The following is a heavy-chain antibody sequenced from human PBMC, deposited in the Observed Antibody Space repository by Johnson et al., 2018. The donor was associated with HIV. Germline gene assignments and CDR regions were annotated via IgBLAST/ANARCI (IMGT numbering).Heavy chain of an antibody. CDR3: ARDPLTAARWGPMNGGAFDI. J-gene: IGHJ3*02. CDR2: ISYDGSNQ. D-gene: IGHD6-6*01. CDR1: GFTFSSYA. Sequence: QVQLVESGGGVVQPGRSLRLSCAASGFTFSSYAMHWVRQAPGKGLEWVAVISYDGSNQYYADSVKGRFTISRANSKNTLYLQMNSLRAEDTAVYYCARDPLTAARWGPMNGGAFDIWGQGTMVTVSS. V-gene: IGHV3-30*04.